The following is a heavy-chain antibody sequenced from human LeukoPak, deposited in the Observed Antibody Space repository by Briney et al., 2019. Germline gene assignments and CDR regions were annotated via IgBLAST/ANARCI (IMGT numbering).Heavy chain of an antibody. CDR2: IWYDGTSK. J-gene: IGHJ4*02. Sequence: GRSLRLSCAASGFSLSAYGVHWVRQAPGKGLEWVAVIWYDGTSKDYADSVKGRFTLSRDNSKNALYLQMTSLTVEDTAVYYCARSQSSSLIDYWGQGTLVTVSS. CDR1: GFSLSAYG. D-gene: IGHD6-13*01. V-gene: IGHV3-33*01. CDR3: ARSQSSSLIDY.